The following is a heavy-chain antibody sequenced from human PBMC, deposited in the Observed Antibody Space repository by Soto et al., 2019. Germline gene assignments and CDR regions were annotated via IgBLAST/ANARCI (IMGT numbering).Heavy chain of an antibody. J-gene: IGHJ4*02. CDR3: ACPKYQHYYGDYADY. V-gene: IGHV3-30-3*01. CDR2: ISYDGSNK. D-gene: IGHD4-17*01. CDR1: GFTFSSYA. Sequence: QVQLVESGGGVVQPGRSLRLSCAASGFTFSSYAMHWVRQAPGKGLEWVAVISYDGSNKYYADSVKGRFTISRDNSKNTLYLQMNSLRAEDTAVYYCACPKYQHYYGDYADYWGQGTPVTVSS.